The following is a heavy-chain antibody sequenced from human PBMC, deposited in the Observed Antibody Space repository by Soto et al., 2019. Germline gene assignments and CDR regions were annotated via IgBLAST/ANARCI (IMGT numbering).Heavy chain of an antibody. CDR2: IYYSGST. Sequence: QVQLQESGPGLVKPSQTLSLTCTVSGGSISSGGYYWTWIRQHPEKGLEWIGYIYYSGSTHYNPSLKSRATISADTSNNPFSLDLNCVTGADTAVYYCARDGRIWFGELSTSANYYYGLDVWGQGTTVTVSS. CDR1: GGSISSGGYY. CDR3: ARDGRIWFGELSTSANYYYGLDV. D-gene: IGHD3-10*01. V-gene: IGHV4-31*03. J-gene: IGHJ6*02.